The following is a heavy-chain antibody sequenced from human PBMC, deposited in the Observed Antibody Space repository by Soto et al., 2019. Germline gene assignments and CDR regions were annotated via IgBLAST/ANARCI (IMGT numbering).Heavy chain of an antibody. Sequence: QVQLVQSGAEVKKPGSLLKVSCKASGATYSPFIAYAISWLRQAPGQGLEWMGSIIPLGSAQHYAAGFQGRATISAYSSTFTVSLELTNLTSDDAAVYFCARSRDRCVGDCYSVYAAFDLWGQGTAVTVSS. CDR1: GATYSPFIAYA. D-gene: IGHD2-21*02. CDR3: ARSRDRCVGDCYSVYAAFDL. CDR2: IIPLGSAQ. J-gene: IGHJ3*01. V-gene: IGHV1-69*04.